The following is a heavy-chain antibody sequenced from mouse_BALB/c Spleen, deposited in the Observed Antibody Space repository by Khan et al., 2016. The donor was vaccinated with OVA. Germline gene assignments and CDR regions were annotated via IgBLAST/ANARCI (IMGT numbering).Heavy chain of an antibody. CDR3: TRGGYSSFAY. CDR1: GYSFTSYL. V-gene: IGHV1-5*01. J-gene: IGHJ3*01. D-gene: IGHD1-3*01. CDR2: IYPGNSDT. Sequence: VQLQQSGTVLARPGASVKMSCKASGYSFTSYLIHWVKQRPGQGLEWIGDIYPGNSDTNYSQKFKGKAKLTAGTSASTAYMELSSLTNEDSAVYYCTRGGYSSFAYWGQGTLVTVSA.